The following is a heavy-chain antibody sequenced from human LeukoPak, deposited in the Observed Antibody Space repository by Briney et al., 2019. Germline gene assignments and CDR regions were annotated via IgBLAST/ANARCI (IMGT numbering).Heavy chain of an antibody. D-gene: IGHD2-2*01. V-gene: IGHV3-7*01. CDR3: ARDRYCSSTSCSHFDY. CDR2: IRQDGSEK. J-gene: IGHJ4*02. CDR1: GFTFRSYW. Sequence: GGSLRLSCAASGFTFRSYWMSWVRQAPGKGLEWVANIRQDGSEKYYVDSVKGRFTISRDNAKNSLYLQMNSLRAEDTAVYYCARDRYCSSTSCSHFDYWGQGTLVTVSS.